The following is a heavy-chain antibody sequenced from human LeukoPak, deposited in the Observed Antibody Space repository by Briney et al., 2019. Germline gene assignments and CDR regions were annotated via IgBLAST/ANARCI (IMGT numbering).Heavy chain of an antibody. D-gene: IGHD3-10*01. J-gene: IGHJ3*02. V-gene: IGHV3-74*01. CDR3: ARAGDYGSGSCAFDM. Sequence: GGSLRLSCAASGFTFSSYWMHWVRQAPGKGLVWVSRIRSDGSTTYADSGKGRFTISRDNAKNTLYLQMNSLRAEDTAVYYCARAGDYGSGSCAFDMWGQGTMVTVSS. CDR1: GFTFSSYW. CDR2: IRSDGST.